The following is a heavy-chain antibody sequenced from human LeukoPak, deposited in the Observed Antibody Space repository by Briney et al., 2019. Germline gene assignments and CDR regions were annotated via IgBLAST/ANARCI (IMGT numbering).Heavy chain of an antibody. Sequence: SETLSLTCTVSGGSITTSSYYWGWIRQPPGKGLEWIGIIYYSGGTYYNPSLKGRVTISVDTSKNQFSLKLSSVTAADTAVYYCARAFRARYFDLWGRGTLVTVSS. V-gene: IGHV4-39*01. J-gene: IGHJ2*01. D-gene: IGHD2/OR15-2a*01. CDR3: ARAFRARYFDL. CDR2: IYYSGGT. CDR1: GGSITTSSYY.